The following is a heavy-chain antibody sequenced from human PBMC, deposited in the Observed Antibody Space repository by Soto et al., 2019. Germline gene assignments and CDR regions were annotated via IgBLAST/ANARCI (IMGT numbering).Heavy chain of an antibody. J-gene: IGHJ4*02. CDR3: ARGPFCGNDCYFDV. V-gene: IGHV4-4*07. CDR2: IYSSGAT. D-gene: IGHD2-21*02. Sequence: LSLTCTVAGGSISGFYWSWVRQPAGKGLEWIGRIYSSGATKYNPSLRNRVTMSVDTSTDQYSLNLASMTAADTAVYFCARGPFCGNDCYFDVWGQGTQVTVSS. CDR1: GGSISGFY.